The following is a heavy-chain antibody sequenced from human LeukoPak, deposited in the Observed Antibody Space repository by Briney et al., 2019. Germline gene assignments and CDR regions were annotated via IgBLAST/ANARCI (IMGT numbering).Heavy chain of an antibody. CDR3: AHRRWYYYDSNGYYLAN. CDR2: IYGNDDK. J-gene: IGHJ4*02. Sequence: TLSLTCTVSGGSISSYYWSWIRQPPGKALEWLAIIYGNDDKRYSPSLKSRLTITKDTSKNQVVLEMTNMDPLDTATYYCAHRRWYYYDSNGYYLANWGQGTLVTVSS. V-gene: IGHV2-5*01. D-gene: IGHD3-22*01. CDR1: GGSISSYYW.